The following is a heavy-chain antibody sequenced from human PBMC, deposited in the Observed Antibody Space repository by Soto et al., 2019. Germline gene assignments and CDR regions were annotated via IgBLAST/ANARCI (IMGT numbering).Heavy chain of an antibody. CDR3: AKPSAYGDFAGSFDS. J-gene: IGHJ4*02. V-gene: IGHV3-23*01. D-gene: IGHD4-17*01. CDR2: IGGRGGNA. Sequence: VHLLESGGGLVQRGGSLRLSCVASGFSFNNYAMNWVRLAPGKGLEWVANIGGRGGNAFYGDSMKGRFTISRDNSKNTLYLQMDNLRVEDSATYYCAKPSAYGDFAGSFDSWGQGTLVTVSP. CDR1: GFSFNNYA.